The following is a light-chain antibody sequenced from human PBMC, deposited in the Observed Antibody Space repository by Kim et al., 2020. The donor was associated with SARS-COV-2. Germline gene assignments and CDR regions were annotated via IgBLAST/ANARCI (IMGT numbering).Light chain of an antibody. Sequence: GQSVSSSCTGTSSDVGDYNDVSWYQHHPGKAPKLLIHDVNRRPSGVPDRFSGSKSGNTASLTISGLQAEDEADYYCCSYAGNYRLLFGGGTQLTVL. CDR1: SSDVGDYND. V-gene: IGLV2-11*01. CDR2: DVN. CDR3: CSYAGNYRLL. J-gene: IGLJ2*01.